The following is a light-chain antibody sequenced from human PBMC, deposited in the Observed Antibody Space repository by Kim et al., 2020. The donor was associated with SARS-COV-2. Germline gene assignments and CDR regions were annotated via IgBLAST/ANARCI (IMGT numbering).Light chain of an antibody. Sequence: SPGERATLSCRASPSVTSSYIAWYQQQPGQAPRLLIYGASSRATGIPDRFSGSGSGTDFTLTISRLEPEDFAVYYCQQYGSSPLFTFGQGTKLEI. CDR1: PSVTSSY. CDR2: GAS. V-gene: IGKV3-20*01. CDR3: QQYGSSPLFT. J-gene: IGKJ2*01.